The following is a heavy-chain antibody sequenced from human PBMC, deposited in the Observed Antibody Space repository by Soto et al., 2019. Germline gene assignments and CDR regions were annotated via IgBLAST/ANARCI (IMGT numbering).Heavy chain of an antibody. CDR3: ARQSHTAMVSRNNWFNP. J-gene: IGHJ5*02. CDR2: IYYSGST. V-gene: IGHV4-59*08. D-gene: IGHD5-18*01. Sequence: LALTCTVSGGSISSYYWSWIRQPPGKGLEWIGYIYYSGSTNYNPSLKSRVTISVDTSKNQFSLKLSSVTAADTAVYYCARQSHTAMVSRNNWFNPWGRGTLVTVSS. CDR1: GGSISSYY.